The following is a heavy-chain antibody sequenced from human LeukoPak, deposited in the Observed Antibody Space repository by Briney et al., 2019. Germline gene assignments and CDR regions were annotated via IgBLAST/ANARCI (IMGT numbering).Heavy chain of an antibody. CDR2: IRYDGSNK. V-gene: IGHV3-30*02. CDR1: GFTFSSYG. J-gene: IGHJ4*02. Sequence: GGSLRLSCAASGFTFSSYGMHWVRQAPGKGLEWVAFIRYDGSNKYYADSVKGRFTISRDNSKNTLYLQMNSLTAEDTAVYYCAKDRGYSSGWYAGGVDNWGQGTLVTVSS. D-gene: IGHD6-19*01. CDR3: AKDRGYSSGWYAGGVDN.